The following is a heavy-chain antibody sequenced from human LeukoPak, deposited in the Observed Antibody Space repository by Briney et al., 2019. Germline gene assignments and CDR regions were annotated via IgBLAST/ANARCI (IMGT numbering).Heavy chain of an antibody. Sequence: PSETLSLTCAVYGGSFSGYYWSWIRHPPGKGPEWIGEIYHSGSTNYNPSLKSRVTISVDTSKNQFSLKLSSVTAADTAVYYCARATTVTTNQGFDYWGQGTLVTVSS. CDR3: ARATTVTTNQGFDY. CDR1: GGSFSGYY. V-gene: IGHV4-34*01. CDR2: IYHSGST. J-gene: IGHJ4*02. D-gene: IGHD4-17*01.